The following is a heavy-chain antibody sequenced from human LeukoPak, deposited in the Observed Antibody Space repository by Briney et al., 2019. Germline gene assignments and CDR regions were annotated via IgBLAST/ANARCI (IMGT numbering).Heavy chain of an antibody. Sequence: GGSLRLSCAASGFTFSTYAMNWVRQAPGKGLEWVSSISSSSSYIYYADSVKGRFTISRDNAKNSLYLQMNSLRAEDTAVYYCARDSDCGGDCYSTYYFDYWGQGTLVTVSS. CDR1: GFTFSTYA. CDR3: ARDSDCGGDCYSTYYFDY. CDR2: ISSSSSYI. D-gene: IGHD2-21*02. J-gene: IGHJ4*02. V-gene: IGHV3-21*01.